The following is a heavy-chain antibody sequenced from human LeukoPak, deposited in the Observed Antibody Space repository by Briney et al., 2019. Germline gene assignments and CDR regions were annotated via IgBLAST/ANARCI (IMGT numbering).Heavy chain of an antibody. CDR1: GFTFSTYA. J-gene: IGHJ4*02. CDR2: ISVSGAGT. CDR3: ARGVNYFVLEY. D-gene: IGHD3-10*02. Sequence: GGSLRLPCAASGFTFSTYAMSWVRQAPGKGLEWVSAISVSGAGTYYADSVKGRFTISRDNSKNTLYLQMNSLSAEDAAVYYCARGVNYFVLEYWGQGTLVTVSS. V-gene: IGHV3-23*01.